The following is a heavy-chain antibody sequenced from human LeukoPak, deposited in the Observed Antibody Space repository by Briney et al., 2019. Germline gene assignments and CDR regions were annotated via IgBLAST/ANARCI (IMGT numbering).Heavy chain of an antibody. Sequence: PSETLSLTCTVSGGSISSGSYYWSWIRQPAGMGLEWIGRIYTSGSTNYNPSLKSRVTISVDTSKNQFSLKLSSVTAADTAVYYCARARVGVVSSLGYYYYYYMDVWGKGTTVTVSS. CDR3: ARARVGVVSSLGYYYYYYMDV. J-gene: IGHJ6*03. CDR1: GGSISSGSYY. D-gene: IGHD3-3*01. CDR2: IYTSGST. V-gene: IGHV4-61*02.